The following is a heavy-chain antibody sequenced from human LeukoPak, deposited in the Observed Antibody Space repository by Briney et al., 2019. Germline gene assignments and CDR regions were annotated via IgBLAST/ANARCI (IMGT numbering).Heavy chain of an antibody. CDR2: ISYDGSNK. CDR1: GFTFRSYD. D-gene: IGHD6-6*01. Sequence: PGRSLRLSCAASGFTFRSYDMHWVRQAPGKGLQWVAVISYDGSNKYHTDSVKGRFTISRDNSKNTLYLQMNSLRAEDTAVYYCAREGIAARGYWGQGTLVTVSS. V-gene: IGHV3-30*03. J-gene: IGHJ4*02. CDR3: AREGIAARGY.